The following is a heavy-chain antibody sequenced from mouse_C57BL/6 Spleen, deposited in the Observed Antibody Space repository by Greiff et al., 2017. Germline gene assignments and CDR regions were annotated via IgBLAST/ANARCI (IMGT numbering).Heavy chain of an antibody. Sequence: EVQLQESGPELVKPGASVKMSCKASGYTFTDYNMHWVKQSHGKSLEWIGYINPNNGGTSYNQKFKGKATLTVNKSSSTAYMELRSLTSEDSAVYYCARGLRRDYAMDYWGQGTSVTVSS. D-gene: IGHD2-4*01. V-gene: IGHV1-22*01. J-gene: IGHJ4*01. CDR3: ARGLRRDYAMDY. CDR2: INPNNGGT. CDR1: GYTFTDYN.